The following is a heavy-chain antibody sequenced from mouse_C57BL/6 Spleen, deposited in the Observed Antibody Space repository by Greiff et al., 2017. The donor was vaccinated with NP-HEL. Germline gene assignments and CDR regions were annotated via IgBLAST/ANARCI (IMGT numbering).Heavy chain of an antibody. CDR1: GFTFSSYA. J-gene: IGHJ4*01. Sequence: EVQLMQSGAGLVKPGASLKLSCAASGFTFSSYAMPWVRQTPDQGLEWVGYIRSAGDDIYYAETVKGRVTISIDKSRNTLYMQMSSLKSEDTAVYYCAIDNYDRYYYAMDYWGQGTSVTVSS. V-gene: IGHV5S21*01. CDR3: AIDNYDRYYYAMDY. CDR2: IRSAGDDI. D-gene: IGHD2-3*01.